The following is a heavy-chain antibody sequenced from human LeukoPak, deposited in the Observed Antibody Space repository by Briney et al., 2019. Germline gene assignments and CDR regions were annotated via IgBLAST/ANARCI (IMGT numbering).Heavy chain of an antibody. CDR1: GGTFSSYA. J-gene: IGHJ4*02. CDR3: ARDRYFDY. V-gene: IGHV1-69*04. Sequence: SVKVSCKASGGTFSSYAISWVRQAPGQGLEWMGWIIPILGIANYAQKFQGRVTITADKSTSTAYMELSSLRSEDTAVYYCARDRYFDYWGQGTLVTVSS. CDR2: IIPILGIA.